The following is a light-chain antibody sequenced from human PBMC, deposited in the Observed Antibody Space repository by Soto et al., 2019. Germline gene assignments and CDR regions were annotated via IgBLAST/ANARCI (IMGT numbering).Light chain of an antibody. CDR2: DAS. V-gene: IGKV3D-15*01. Sequence: EIVMTQSPATLSVSPGERATLSCRASQSVSRNFAWYQQKPGQAPRLLIYDASTRATGIPARFSGSGSGTEFTLTISSLQSEDFVVYYCQQYNKWPYTFGQGTKLEIK. J-gene: IGKJ2*01. CDR3: QQYNKWPYT. CDR1: QSVSRN.